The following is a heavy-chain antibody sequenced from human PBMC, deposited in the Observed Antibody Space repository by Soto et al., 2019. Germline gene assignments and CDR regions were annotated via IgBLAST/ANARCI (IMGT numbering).Heavy chain of an antibody. D-gene: IGHD6-13*01. J-gene: IGHJ4*02. CDR1: GFTFSSYG. CDR2: ISYDGSNK. V-gene: IGHV3-30*18. CDR3: AKEEILAAAGPFDY. Sequence: GGSLRLSCAASGFTFSSYGMHWVRQAPGKGLEWVAVISYDGSNKYYADSVKGRFTISRDNSKNTLYLQMNSLRAEDTAVYYCAKEEILAAAGPFDYWGQGTLVTVSS.